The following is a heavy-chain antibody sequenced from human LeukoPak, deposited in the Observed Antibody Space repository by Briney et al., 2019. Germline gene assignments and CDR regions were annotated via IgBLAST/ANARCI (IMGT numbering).Heavy chain of an antibody. CDR2: ISSSSSTI. CDR1: GFTFSSYS. D-gene: IGHD2-8*01. V-gene: IGHV3-48*04. CDR3: ARDGTTEGYCTNGVCYDYYYYYMDV. J-gene: IGHJ6*03. Sequence: GGSLRLSCAASGFTFSSYSMNWVRQAPGKGLEWVSYISSSSSTIYYADSVKGRFTISRDNAKNSLYLQMNSLRAEDTAVYYCARDGTTEGYCTNGVCYDYYYYYMDVWGKGTTVTVSS.